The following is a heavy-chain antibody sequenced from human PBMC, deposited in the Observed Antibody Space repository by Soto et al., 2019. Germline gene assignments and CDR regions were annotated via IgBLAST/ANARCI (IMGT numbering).Heavy chain of an antibody. D-gene: IGHD6-19*01. CDR1: GDSVSSNSAA. Sequence: PSQALSLTCGISGDSVSSNSAAWNWIRQSPSRGLEWLGRTYYRSKWYNDYAVSVKSRITINPDTSKNQFSLQLNSVTPEDTAVYYCARRDEWLVHDSFDVWGQGTMVTVSS. V-gene: IGHV6-1*01. CDR3: ARRDEWLVHDSFDV. J-gene: IGHJ3*01. CDR2: TYYRSKWYN.